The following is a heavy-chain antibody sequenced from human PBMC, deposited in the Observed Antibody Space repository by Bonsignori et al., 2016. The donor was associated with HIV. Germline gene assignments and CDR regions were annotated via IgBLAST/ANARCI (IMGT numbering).Heavy chain of an antibody. CDR3: AADGSDYYYYYMDV. J-gene: IGHJ6*03. Sequence: WVRQAPGQRLEWIGWIVVGSGNTNYAQKFQERVTITRDMSTSTAYMELSSLRSEDTAVYYCAADGSDYYYYYMDVWGKGTTVTVSS. V-gene: IGHV1-58*01. CDR2: IVVGSGNT.